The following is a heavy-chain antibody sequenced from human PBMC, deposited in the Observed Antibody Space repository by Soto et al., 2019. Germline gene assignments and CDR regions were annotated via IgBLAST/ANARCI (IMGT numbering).Heavy chain of an antibody. CDR2: INHSGST. CDR1: GGSFSGYY. V-gene: IGHV4-34*01. D-gene: IGHD2-8*01. J-gene: IGHJ3*02. CDR3: ARGSVQYCTNGVCYSPGSLTTVTTYAFDI. Sequence: SETLSLTCAVYGGSFSGYYWSWIRQPPGKGLEWIGEINHSGSTNYNPSLKSRVTISVDTSRNQFSLKLSSVTAADTAVYYCARGSVQYCTNGVCYSPGSLTTVTTYAFDIWGQGTMVTVSS.